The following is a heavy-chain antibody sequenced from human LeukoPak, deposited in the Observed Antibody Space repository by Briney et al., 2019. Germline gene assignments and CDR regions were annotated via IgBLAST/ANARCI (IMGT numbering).Heavy chain of an antibody. J-gene: IGHJ6*03. CDR1: GFTFTNAW. CDR3: ARDPLDVRGYINGNPYYYYYMDV. Sequence: NPGGSLRLSCAASGFTFTNAWMYWVRQAPGKGLEWVSSISSSSEYIYYADSMKGRFTISRDNAKNSLYLQMDSLRAEDTAVYYCARDPLDVRGYINGNPYYYYYMDVWGKGTTVTVSS. CDR2: ISSSSEYI. D-gene: IGHD5-18*01. V-gene: IGHV3-21*01.